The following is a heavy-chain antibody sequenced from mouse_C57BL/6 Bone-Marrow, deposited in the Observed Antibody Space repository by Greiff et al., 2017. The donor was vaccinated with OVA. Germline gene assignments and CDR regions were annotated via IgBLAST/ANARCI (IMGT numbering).Heavy chain of an antibody. V-gene: IGHV3-6*01. CDR2: ISYDGSN. D-gene: IGHD2-1*01. J-gene: IGHJ4*01. CDR1: GYSITSGYY. Sequence: EVQLQESGPGLVKPSQSLSLTCSVTGYSITSGYYWYWIRQLPGNLLEWMGYISYDGSNNYNPSLKNRISITRDTSKNQYFLKLNSVTTEDTATYYCARGLGNYSTWGAMDYWGQGTSVTVSS. CDR3: ARGLGNYSTWGAMDY.